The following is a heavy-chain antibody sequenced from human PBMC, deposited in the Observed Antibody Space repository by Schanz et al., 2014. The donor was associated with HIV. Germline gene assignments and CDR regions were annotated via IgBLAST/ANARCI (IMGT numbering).Heavy chain of an antibody. Sequence: QVQLVQSGAEVKKPGASVKVSCKASGYTFTGYYMHWVRQAPGQGLEWMGWINPSSGGTNYAQKFQGRVTMTRDTSISTAYMELRNLRANDTAVYYCARGLGRCGGDCRGSPLDYWGQGTLVVVSS. V-gene: IGHV1-2*02. J-gene: IGHJ4*02. D-gene: IGHD2-21*02. CDR1: GYTFTGYY. CDR2: INPSSGGT. CDR3: ARGLGRCGGDCRGSPLDY.